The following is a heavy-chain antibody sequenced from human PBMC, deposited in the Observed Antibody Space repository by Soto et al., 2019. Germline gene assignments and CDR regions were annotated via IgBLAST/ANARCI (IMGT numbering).Heavy chain of an antibody. CDR2: IWSHGSGQ. J-gene: IGHJ4*02. V-gene: IGHV3-33*01. Sequence: QVQLVESGGGVVQPGRSLRLSCEASGFTFSSRGMHWVRRAQGKGLEWVAFIWSHGSGQYYADSVRGRFTISRDNSRNILYLQMNSLRADDTAVYYCATDLGMPSGGRWYSTFFEDWGQGTLVTVSP. CDR1: GFTFSSRG. D-gene: IGHD2-15*01. CDR3: ATDLGMPSGGRWYSTFFED.